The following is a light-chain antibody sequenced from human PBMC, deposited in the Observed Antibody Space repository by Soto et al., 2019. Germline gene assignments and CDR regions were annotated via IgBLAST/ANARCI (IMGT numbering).Light chain of an antibody. V-gene: IGKV3-11*01. CDR3: HQRQSSPRT. J-gene: IGKJ1*01. Sequence: EIVSTQSPATLSSFPGDIVTLSCRASQYINTRLAWYQNRIGQAPSLLIYQTSIRAAGIPARLSASGNGTDFTLTISDVKHEDFAVYYCHQRQSSPRTFGHGTKVDI. CDR2: QTS. CDR1: QYINTR.